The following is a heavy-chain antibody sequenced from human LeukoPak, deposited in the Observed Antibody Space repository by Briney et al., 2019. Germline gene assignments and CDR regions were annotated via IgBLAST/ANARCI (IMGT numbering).Heavy chain of an antibody. CDR1: GYSISSGYY. V-gene: IGHV4-38-2*02. CDR3: ARDTYSLMDY. J-gene: IGHJ4*02. CDR2: IYHSGST. D-gene: IGHD4-11*01. Sequence: NTSETLSLTCTVSGYSISSGYYWGWIRQPPGKGLEWIGSIYHSGSTYYNPSLKSRVTISVDTSKNQFSLKLSSVTAADTAVYYCARDTYSLMDYWGQGTLVTVSS.